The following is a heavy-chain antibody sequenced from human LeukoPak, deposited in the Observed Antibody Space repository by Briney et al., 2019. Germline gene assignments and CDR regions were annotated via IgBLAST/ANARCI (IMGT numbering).Heavy chain of an antibody. CDR1: GYTFTTYA. CDR2: INTNTGNP. J-gene: IGHJ5*02. D-gene: IGHD3-10*01. CDR3: ARRAYGSENYNWFDP. V-gene: IGHV7-4-1*02. Sequence: ASAKVSCKASGYTFTTYAMNWVRQAPGQGLEWMGWINTNTGNPMYAQGFTGRFVFSLDTSVSTAYLQISSLKAEDTAVYYCARRAYGSENYNWFDPWGQGTLVTVSS.